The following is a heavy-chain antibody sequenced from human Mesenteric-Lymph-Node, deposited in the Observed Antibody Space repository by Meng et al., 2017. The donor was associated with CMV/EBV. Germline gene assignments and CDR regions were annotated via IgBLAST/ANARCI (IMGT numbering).Heavy chain of an antibody. CDR2: IQYDGSNK. CDR3: AKVDTVGATVAAYGMDV. Sequence: GESLKISCAASGFSFNSYGIHWVCQAPGKGLEWVAFIQYDGSNKFYGDSVKGRFTISRDNSKNALYLQMNSLRSEDTAVYYCAKVDTVGATVAAYGMDVWGQGTPVTVSS. CDR1: GFSFNSYG. V-gene: IGHV3-30*02. D-gene: IGHD1-26*01. J-gene: IGHJ6*02.